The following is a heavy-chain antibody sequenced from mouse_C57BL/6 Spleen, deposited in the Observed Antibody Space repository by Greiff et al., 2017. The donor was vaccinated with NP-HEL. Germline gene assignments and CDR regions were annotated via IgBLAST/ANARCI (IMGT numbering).Heavy chain of an antibody. CDR1: GFTFSDYY. CDR3: ARGAYYSNYVDY. V-gene: IGHV5-16*01. J-gene: IGHJ2*01. CDR2: INYDGSST. Sequence: EVKLMESEGGLVQPGSSMKLSCTASGFTFSDYYMAWVRQVPEKGLEWVANINYDGSSTYYLDSLKSRFIISRDNAKNILYLQMSSLKSEDTATYYCARGAYYSNYVDYWGQGTTLTVSS. D-gene: IGHD2-5*01.